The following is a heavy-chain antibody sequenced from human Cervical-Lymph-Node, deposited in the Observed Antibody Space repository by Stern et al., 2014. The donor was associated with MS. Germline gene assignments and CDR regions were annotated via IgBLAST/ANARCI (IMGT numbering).Heavy chain of an antibody. CDR2: IYPGDSDT. CDR3: AKVDTRMVTAFDH. J-gene: IGHJ4*02. V-gene: IGHV5-51*01. Sequence: VQLVQSGAEVKKPGESLKISCKASGYSFTNYWIGWVRQMPGKGLEWMGVIYPGDSDTKYSASFEGQVTISADNSITTAYLHWSSLKASDSAMYYCAKVDTRMVTAFDHSGQGTLFTVSS. CDR1: GYSFTNYW. D-gene: IGHD5-18*01.